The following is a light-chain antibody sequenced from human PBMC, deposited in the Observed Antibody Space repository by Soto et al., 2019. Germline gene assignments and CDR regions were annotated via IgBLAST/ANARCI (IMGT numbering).Light chain of an antibody. CDR2: DAS. J-gene: IGKJ5*01. Sequence: IVLTQSPSTLSLSTGERATLSCRASQSVSSYLAWYQQKPGQAPRLLIYDASNRATGIPARFSGSGSGTDFTLTIRGLEPEDAAVYYCQQYGSSPITFGQGTRLEIK. CDR1: QSVSSY. CDR3: QQYGSSPIT. V-gene: IGKV3-11*01.